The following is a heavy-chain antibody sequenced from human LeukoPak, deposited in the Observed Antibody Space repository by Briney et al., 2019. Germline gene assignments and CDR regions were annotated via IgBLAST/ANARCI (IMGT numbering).Heavy chain of an antibody. V-gene: IGHV3-21*01. J-gene: IGHJ5*02. CDR2: ISSSSSYI. CDR1: GFTFSSYS. Sequence: GGSLRLSCAASGFTFSSYSMNWVRQAPGKGLEWVSSISSSSSYIYYADSVKGRFTISRDNAKNSLYLQMNSLRAEDTAVYYCARDQRPVLRYFDWLLKENWSDPWGQGTLVTVSS. D-gene: IGHD3-9*01. CDR3: ARDQRPVLRYFDWLLKENWSDP.